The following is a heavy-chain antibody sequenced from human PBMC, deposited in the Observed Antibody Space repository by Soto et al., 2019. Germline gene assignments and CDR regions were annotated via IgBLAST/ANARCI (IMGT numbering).Heavy chain of an antibody. CDR1: GYTFTTYG. D-gene: IGHD3-22*01. Sequence: QVQLVQSGAEVKKPGASVKVSCKASGYTFTTYGMSWVRQAPGQGLDWMGWISTYNGNTKYAERLQGRVTMTTDTTTSTDYMELRSLRSDDTAVYYCARGPTDYYDNSGNYFLDYCGQGTLVTVSS. V-gene: IGHV1-18*01. CDR3: ARGPTDYYDNSGNYFLDY. J-gene: IGHJ4*02. CDR2: ISTYNGNT.